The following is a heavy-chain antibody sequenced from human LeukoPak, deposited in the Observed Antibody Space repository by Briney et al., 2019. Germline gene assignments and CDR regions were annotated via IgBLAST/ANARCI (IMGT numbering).Heavy chain of an antibody. CDR3: AQVSFWGSDY. CDR2: IYTSGST. Sequence: SQTLSLTCTVSGGSISSGSYYWSWIRQPAGKGLEWIGRIYTSGSTNYNPPLKSRVTISVDTSKNQFSLKLSSVTAADTAVYYCAQVSFWGSDYWGQGTLVTVSS. D-gene: IGHD3-16*01. J-gene: IGHJ4*02. CDR1: GGSISSGSYY. V-gene: IGHV4-61*02.